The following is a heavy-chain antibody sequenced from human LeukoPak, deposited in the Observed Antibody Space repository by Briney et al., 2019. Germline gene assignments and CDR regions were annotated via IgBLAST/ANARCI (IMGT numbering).Heavy chain of an antibody. CDR1: GFTFRIFW. Sequence: GGSLRLSCATSGFTFRIFWMHWVRQVPGKGLVWVSRINSDGSSTSYADSVKGRFTISRDNAKNSLFLQMNSLRAEDTAVYYCAKDIGSYYYYYYYMDVWGKGTTVTVSS. CDR3: AKDIGSYYYYYYYMDV. CDR2: INSDGSST. D-gene: IGHD1-26*01. J-gene: IGHJ6*03. V-gene: IGHV3-74*01.